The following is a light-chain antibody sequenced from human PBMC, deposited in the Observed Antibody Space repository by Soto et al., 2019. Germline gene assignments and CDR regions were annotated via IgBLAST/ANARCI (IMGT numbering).Light chain of an antibody. Sequence: DIQMTQSPSSLSASVGDRVTITCRASQRMSSYLNWYKQKPGKAPKLLIYAASSLQSGVPSRFSGGGSGTHFSLTISSLQPEDFATYYCQQSYTTPTWTFGQGTKVEMK. V-gene: IGKV1-39*01. CDR2: AAS. CDR3: QQSYTTPTWT. CDR1: QRMSSY. J-gene: IGKJ1*01.